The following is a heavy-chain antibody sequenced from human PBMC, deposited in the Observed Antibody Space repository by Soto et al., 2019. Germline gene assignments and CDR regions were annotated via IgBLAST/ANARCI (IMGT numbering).Heavy chain of an antibody. CDR1: GASITYSSYY. D-gene: IGHD1-1*01. J-gene: IGHJ4*02. CDR3: ARMPIVGTTPYYFDS. CDR2: VYYSGST. V-gene: IGHV4-39*01. Sequence: LSLTCTVSGASITYSSYYWGWVRQPPGKGLEWIAYVYYSGSTYYNPSLKSRVTISLDTSENLFSLSLTSVTAADTAVYYCARMPIVGTTPYYFDSWGPGTLVTVSS.